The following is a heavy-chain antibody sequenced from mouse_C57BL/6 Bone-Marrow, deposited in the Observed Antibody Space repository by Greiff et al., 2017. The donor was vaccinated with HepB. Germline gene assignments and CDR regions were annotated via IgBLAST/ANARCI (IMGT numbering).Heavy chain of an antibody. Sequence: EVQVVESGGGLVKPGGSLKLSCAASGFTSSDYGMHWVRQAPEKGLEWVAYISSGSSTIYYADTVKGRFTISRDNAKNTLFLQMTSLRSEDTAMYYCARALYSNYGGFAYWGQGTLVTVSA. J-gene: IGHJ3*01. V-gene: IGHV5-17*01. CDR3: ARALYSNYGGFAY. CDR2: ISSGSSTI. D-gene: IGHD2-5*01. CDR1: GFTSSDYG.